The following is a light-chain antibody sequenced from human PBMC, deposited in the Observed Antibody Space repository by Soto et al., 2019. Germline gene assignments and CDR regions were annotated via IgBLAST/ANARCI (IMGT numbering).Light chain of an antibody. CDR3: QQLNSYLYS. J-gene: IGKJ2*03. V-gene: IGKV1-9*01. CDR2: AAS. Sequence: DIQLTQSPSFLSASVGDRVTITCRASQDIGTYLAWYQQKPGTAPKLLIYAASALQSGVPPRFSGSASGTELTLTINSLQAEDFATYYCQQLNSYLYSFGQGTKLEIK. CDR1: QDIGTY.